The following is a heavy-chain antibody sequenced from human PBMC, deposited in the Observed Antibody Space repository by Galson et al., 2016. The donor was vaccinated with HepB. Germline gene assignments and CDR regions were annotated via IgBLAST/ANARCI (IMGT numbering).Heavy chain of an antibody. D-gene: IGHD6-19*01. CDR1: GFTFNSYD. CDR3: AKDGERSGWYGAL. Sequence: SLRLSCAASGFTFNSYDMHWVRQAPGKGLEWVAGISYDGNNEYYADFVKGQISRDNSKNTLYLQMNDLRPEDTAVYYCAKDGERSGWYGALWGQGTLVIVSS. V-gene: IGHV3-30*18. CDR2: ISYDGNNE. J-gene: IGHJ4*02.